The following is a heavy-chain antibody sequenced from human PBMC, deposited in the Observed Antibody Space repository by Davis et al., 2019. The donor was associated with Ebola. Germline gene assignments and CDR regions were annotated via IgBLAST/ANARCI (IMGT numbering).Heavy chain of an antibody. D-gene: IGHD2-15*01. Sequence: KVSCKGSGYSFTSYWISWVRQMPGKGLEWMGRIDPSDSYTNYSPSFQGHVTISADKSTSTAYLQWSSLKASDTAMYYCATGGRVVAATPPDYWGQGTLVTVSS. CDR2: IDPSDSYT. CDR3: ATGGRVVAATPPDY. CDR1: GYSFTSYW. J-gene: IGHJ4*02. V-gene: IGHV5-10-1*01.